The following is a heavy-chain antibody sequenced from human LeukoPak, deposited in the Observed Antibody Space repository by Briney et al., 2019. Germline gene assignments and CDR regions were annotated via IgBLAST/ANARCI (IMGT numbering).Heavy chain of an antibody. J-gene: IGHJ4*02. Sequence: PGGSLRLSCAACGFTFSSYWMSWVRQAPGKGLEWVANIKQDGSEKYYVDSVKGRFTNSRDNAKNSLYLQMGSLRAEDTAVYYCAADTPETAAFDYWGQGTLVTVSS. D-gene: IGHD1-1*01. CDR2: IKQDGSEK. CDR1: GFTFSSYW. V-gene: IGHV3-7*01. CDR3: AADTPETAAFDY.